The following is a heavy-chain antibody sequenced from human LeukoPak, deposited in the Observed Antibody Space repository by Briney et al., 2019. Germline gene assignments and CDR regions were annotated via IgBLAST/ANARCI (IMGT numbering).Heavy chain of an antibody. CDR3: ARVARWLRYTDY. J-gene: IGHJ4*02. Sequence: GGSLRLSCAASGFTFSSYWMSWVRQAPGKGLEWVANINQDGSEKYYADSMKGRITISRDNAKNLLYLQMNSLRAEDTAIYFCARVARWLRYTDYWGQGALVTVSS. D-gene: IGHD5-12*01. CDR1: GFTFSSYW. V-gene: IGHV3-7*01. CDR2: INQDGSEK.